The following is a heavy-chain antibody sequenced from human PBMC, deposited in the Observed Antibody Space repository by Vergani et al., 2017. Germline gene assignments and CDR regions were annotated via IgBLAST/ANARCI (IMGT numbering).Heavy chain of an antibody. V-gene: IGHV3-30*04. CDR2: MSFDGRTK. Sequence: QVQLVESGGGVVQPGRSLRLSFAASGFTFSSHAMHWVRQAPGKGLEWVAVMSFDGRTKYHADSWKGRFTISRDNSKNTLYLQMNSLRAEDTAVYYCTRDRPFRVLEYTQGYWGQGTLVTVSS. J-gene: IGHJ4*02. CDR3: TRDRPFRVLEYTQGY. CDR1: GFTFSSHA. D-gene: IGHD3-3*01.